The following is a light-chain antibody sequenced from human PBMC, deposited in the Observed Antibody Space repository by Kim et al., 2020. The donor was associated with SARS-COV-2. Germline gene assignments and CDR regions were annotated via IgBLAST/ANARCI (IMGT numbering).Light chain of an antibody. J-gene: IGLJ2*01. CDR1: SSDARYYNY. Sequence: GQSDTISCSAISSDARYYNYVSWYQQHPGKAPKLMIYDASNRPSGVSNRFSGSKSANTASLTISGLLSEDEADYYCFSYSTANTLVFGGGTQLTVL. V-gene: IGLV2-14*03. CDR3: FSYSTANTLV. CDR2: DAS.